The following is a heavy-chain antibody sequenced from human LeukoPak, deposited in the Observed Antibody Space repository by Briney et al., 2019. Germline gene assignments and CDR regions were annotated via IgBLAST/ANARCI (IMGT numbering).Heavy chain of an antibody. CDR3: AKVSFHYYDSRGAFDI. V-gene: IGHV1-24*01. CDR2: FDPEDGET. D-gene: IGHD3-22*01. CDR1: GYTLTELS. J-gene: IGHJ3*02. Sequence: ASVKVSCKVSGYTLTELSMHWVRQAPGKGLEWMGGFDPEDGETIYAQKFQGRVTMTEDTSTDTAYMELSSLRSEDTAVYYCAKVSFHYYDSRGAFDIWGQGTMVTVSS.